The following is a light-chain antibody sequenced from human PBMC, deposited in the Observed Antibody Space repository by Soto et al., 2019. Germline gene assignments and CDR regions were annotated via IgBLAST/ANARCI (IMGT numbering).Light chain of an antibody. Sequence: EIVLTQSPGTLSLSPGERATLSCRASQSVSSSYLAWYQQKLGQAPRLLIYGASIRATGIPDRFSGGGSGTDFTLTISRLEPEDFAVYYCQQYGSSPGTFGQGTKVEIK. CDR1: QSVSSSY. J-gene: IGKJ1*01. CDR3: QQYGSSPGT. CDR2: GAS. V-gene: IGKV3-20*01.